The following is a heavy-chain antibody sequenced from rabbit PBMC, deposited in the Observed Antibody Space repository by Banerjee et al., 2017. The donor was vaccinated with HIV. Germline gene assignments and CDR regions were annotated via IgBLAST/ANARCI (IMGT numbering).Heavy chain of an antibody. V-gene: IGHV1S45*01. CDR1: GFSFSSSYW. D-gene: IGHD1-1*01. CDR2: IWTGSSGST. Sequence: QEQLEESGGDLVKPGASPTLTCTASGFSFSSSYWICWVRQAPGKGLEWIACIWTGSSGSTNYASWAKGRFTISKTSSTTVTLQMTSLTAADTATYFCARSTSGYDIGDLWGPGPSSPS. CDR3: ARSTSGYDIGDL. J-gene: IGHJ6*01.